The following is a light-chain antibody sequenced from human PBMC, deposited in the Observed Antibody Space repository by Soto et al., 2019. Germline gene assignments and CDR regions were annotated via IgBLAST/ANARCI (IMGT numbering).Light chain of an antibody. CDR2: DTS. J-gene: IGKJ2*01. CDR3: QQRSTWPPGYT. Sequence: IVLTQSPATLSLSPGEKAPLSCGASQRLSTTLAWYQQKPGQAPRLLIYDTSKRATGVPTRFSGSGSGTDFTLTISSLEPEDFALYYCQQRSTWPPGYTFGQGTRLEIK. CDR1: QRLSTT. V-gene: IGKV3-11*01.